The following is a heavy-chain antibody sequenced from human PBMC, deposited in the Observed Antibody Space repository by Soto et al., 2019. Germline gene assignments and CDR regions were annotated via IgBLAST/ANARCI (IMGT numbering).Heavy chain of an antibody. J-gene: IGHJ3*02. Sequence: GGSLRLSCAASGFTFSSYGMHWVRQAPGKGLEWVAVIWYDGSNKYYADSVKGRFTISRDNSKNTLYLQMNSLRAEDTAVYYCARVTPADTDPVDAFDIWGQGTMVTVSS. D-gene: IGHD3-9*01. CDR2: IWYDGSNK. CDR3: ARVTPADTDPVDAFDI. CDR1: GFTFSSYG. V-gene: IGHV3-33*01.